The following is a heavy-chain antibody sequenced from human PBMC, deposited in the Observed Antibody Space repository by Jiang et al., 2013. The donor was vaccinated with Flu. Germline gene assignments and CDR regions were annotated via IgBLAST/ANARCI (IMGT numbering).Heavy chain of an antibody. CDR3: ARAYYYGSGSYSKVYYYYGMDV. D-gene: IGHD3-10*01. Sequence: GSTNYNPSLKSRVTISVDTSKNQFSLKLSSVTAADTAVYYCARAYYYGSGSYSKVYYYYGMDVLGQRDPRSPSPQ. CDR2: GST. V-gene: IGHV4-59*01. J-gene: IGHJ6*04.